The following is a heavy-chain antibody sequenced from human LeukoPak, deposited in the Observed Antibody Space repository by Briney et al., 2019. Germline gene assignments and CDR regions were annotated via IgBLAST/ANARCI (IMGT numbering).Heavy chain of an antibody. CDR3: ASQYSSSWYWFDP. J-gene: IGHJ5*02. CDR2: ISSSSSTI. CDR1: GFTFSSYE. D-gene: IGHD6-13*01. V-gene: IGHV3-48*02. Sequence: AGGSLRLSCAASGFTFSSYEMNWVRQAPGKGLEWVSYISSSSSTIYYADSVKGRFTVSRDNAKNSLYLQMNSLRDEDTAVYYCASQYSSSWYWFDPWGQGTRVTVSS.